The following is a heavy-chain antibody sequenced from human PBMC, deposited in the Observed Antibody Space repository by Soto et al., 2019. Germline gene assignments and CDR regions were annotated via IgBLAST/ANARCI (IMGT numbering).Heavy chain of an antibody. D-gene: IGHD2-15*01. CDR2: ISSSSSYI. J-gene: IGHJ6*02. CDR3: ARDKLGYCSGGSCYPSGRYYYYGMDV. V-gene: IGHV3-21*01. Sequence: EVQLVESGGGLVKPGGSLRLSCAASGFTFSSYSMNWVRQAPGKGLEWVSSISSSSSYIYYADSVKGRFTISRDNAKNSLYLQMNSLRAEDTAVYYCARDKLGYCSGGSCYPSGRYYYYGMDVWGQGTTVTVSS. CDR1: GFTFSSYS.